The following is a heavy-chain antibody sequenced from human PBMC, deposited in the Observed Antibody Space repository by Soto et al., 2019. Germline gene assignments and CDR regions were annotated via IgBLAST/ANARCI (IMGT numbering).Heavy chain of an antibody. V-gene: IGHV3-23*01. Sequence: GGSLRLSCAASGFTFSSYAMSWVRQAPGKGLEWVSAISGSGGSTYYADSVKGRFTISRDNSKNTLYLQMNSLRAEDTAVYYCAKGGRVERIAVAGTPRDYWGQGTLVTVSS. D-gene: IGHD6-19*01. CDR3: AKGGRVERIAVAGTPRDY. CDR2: ISGSGGST. J-gene: IGHJ4*02. CDR1: GFTFSSYA.